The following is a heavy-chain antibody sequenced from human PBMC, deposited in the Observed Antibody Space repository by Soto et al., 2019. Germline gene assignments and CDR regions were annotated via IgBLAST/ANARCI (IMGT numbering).Heavy chain of an antibody. CDR3: AKGGYYYDSSGYYGVFGY. CDR2: ISYDGSNY. V-gene: IGHV3-30*18. CDR1: GFIFDNYG. D-gene: IGHD3-22*01. Sequence: QVQVVESGGGVVQPGRSLRLSCGASGFIFDNYGMHWVRQAPGKGLEWVAAISYDGSNYYYADSVRGRFTISRDNSKNTVYLQMNSLRPEDTAVYYCAKGGYYYDSSGYYGVFGYWGQGTLVTVPS. J-gene: IGHJ4*02.